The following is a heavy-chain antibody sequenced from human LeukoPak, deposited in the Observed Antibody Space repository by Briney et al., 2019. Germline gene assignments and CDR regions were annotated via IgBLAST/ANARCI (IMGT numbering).Heavy chain of an antibody. D-gene: IGHD1-26*01. CDR3: ARLPSEPVGAIPWLDY. J-gene: IGHJ4*02. CDR2: IDPSDSYT. Sequence: GESLKISCKGSGYSFTSYWISWVRQMPRKGLEWMGRIDPSDSYTNYSPSFQGHVTISADKSISTAYLQWSSLKASDTAMYYCARLPSEPVGAIPWLDYWGQGTLVTVSS. CDR1: GYSFTSYW. V-gene: IGHV5-10-1*01.